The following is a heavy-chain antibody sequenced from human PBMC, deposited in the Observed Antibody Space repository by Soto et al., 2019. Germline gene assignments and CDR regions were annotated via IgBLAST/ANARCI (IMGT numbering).Heavy chain of an antibody. Sequence: EVQLLESGGGLVQPGGSLRLSCAASGFTFSSYAMSWVRQAPGKGLEWVSAIRGSGGSTYYADSVKGRFTPSRDNSKNTWDLQMNSLSAEDTAVYYCAKDLGGVIWKEDYWGQGTLVTVSS. J-gene: IGHJ4*02. D-gene: IGHD3-10*01. CDR1: GFTFSSYA. CDR3: AKDLGGVIWKEDY. V-gene: IGHV3-23*01. CDR2: IRGSGGST.